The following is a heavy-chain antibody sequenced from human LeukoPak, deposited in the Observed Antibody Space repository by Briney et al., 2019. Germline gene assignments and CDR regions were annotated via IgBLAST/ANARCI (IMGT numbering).Heavy chain of an antibody. CDR3: ARGATYAYYHDY. CDR2: IKYDGSST. D-gene: IGHD5-12*01. J-gene: IGHJ4*02. V-gene: IGHV3-74*01. CDR1: GFTFSSHW. Sequence: GGSLRLSCVDSGFTFSSHWMHWVRQAPGKGLVWVSRIKYDGSSTNYADSVKGRFTISRDNTKNTLYLQMNSLRAEDTAVYYCARGATYAYYHDYWGQGTLVTVSS.